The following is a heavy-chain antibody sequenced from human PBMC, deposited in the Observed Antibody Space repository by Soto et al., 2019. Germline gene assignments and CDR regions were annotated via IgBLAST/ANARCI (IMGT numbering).Heavy chain of an antibody. CDR1: GGTFSSYA. J-gene: IGHJ6*02. CDR3: ATRITIFGLVIYYYGMDV. D-gene: IGHD3-3*01. V-gene: IGHV1-69*01. Sequence: QVQLVQSGAEVKKPGSSVKVSCKASGGTFSSYAISWVRQAPGQGLEWMGGIIPIFGTANYAQKFQGRVTITADESTSTAYMELSSLRSEDTAVYYCATRITIFGLVIYYYGMDVWGQGTTVTVSS. CDR2: IIPIFGTA.